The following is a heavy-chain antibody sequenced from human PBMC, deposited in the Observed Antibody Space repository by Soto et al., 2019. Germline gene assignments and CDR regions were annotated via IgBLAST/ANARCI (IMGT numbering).Heavy chain of an antibody. Sequence: PGGSLRLSCAASGFTFSSYAMSWVRQAPGKGLEWVSYISSSSSTIYYADSVKGRFTISRDNAKNSLYLQMNSLRDEDTAVYYCARDMVRGVIIRHYYYGMDVWGQGTTVTVSS. CDR2: ISSSSSTI. D-gene: IGHD3-10*01. CDR3: ARDMVRGVIIRHYYYGMDV. CDR1: GFTFSSYA. J-gene: IGHJ6*02. V-gene: IGHV3-48*02.